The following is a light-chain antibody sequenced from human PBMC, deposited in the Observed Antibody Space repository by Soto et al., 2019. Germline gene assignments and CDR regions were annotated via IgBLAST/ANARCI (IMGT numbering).Light chain of an antibody. Sequence: EIVLTQSPGTLSLSPGERATLSCRASQSVSSRYLAWYQQKPGQAPRLLIYGASSRATGIPDRFSGSGSGTDCTLPISRLEPEDFAVYYCQQYGSSLTLTFGQGTKVEIK. V-gene: IGKV3-20*01. CDR1: QSVSSRY. CDR3: QQYGSSLTLT. J-gene: IGKJ1*01. CDR2: GAS.